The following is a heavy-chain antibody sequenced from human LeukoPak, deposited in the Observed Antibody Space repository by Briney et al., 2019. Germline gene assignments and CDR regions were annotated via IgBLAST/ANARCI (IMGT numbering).Heavy chain of an antibody. V-gene: IGHV4-61*08. CDR3: ARATYYYDSSGYYYPS. D-gene: IGHD3-22*01. Sequence: PSETLSLTCTVSGGSISSGGYYWSWIRQHPGKGLEWIGYIYYSGSTNYNPSLKSRVTISVDTSKNQFSLKLSSVTAADTAVYYCARATYYYDSSGYYYPSWGQGTLVTVSS. J-gene: IGHJ5*02. CDR2: IYYSGST. CDR1: GGSISSGGYY.